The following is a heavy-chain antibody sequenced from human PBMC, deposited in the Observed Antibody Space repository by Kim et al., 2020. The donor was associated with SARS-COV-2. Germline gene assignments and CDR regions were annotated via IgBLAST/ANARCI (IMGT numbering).Heavy chain of an antibody. J-gene: IGHJ4*02. CDR2: ISYDGSNK. V-gene: IGHV3-30*04. Sequence: GGSLRLSCAASGFTFSSYSMYWVRQAPGKGLEWVAVISYDGSNKYYVGSVEGRFPISRDNSTNTLYLQMSSLRDEDTAVYYCARDRDYGDFALNYWGQGT. D-gene: IGHD4-17*01. CDR3: ARDRDYGDFALNY. CDR1: GFTFSSYS.